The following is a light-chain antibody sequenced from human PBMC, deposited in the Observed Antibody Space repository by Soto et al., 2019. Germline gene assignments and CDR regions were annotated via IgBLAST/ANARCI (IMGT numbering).Light chain of an antibody. CDR2: KAS. Sequence: DLQITKSPFHLSWSVGDRVTLTCRASQTISSWLAWYQQKPGKAPKLLIYKASTLKSGVPSRFSGSGSGTEFTLTISSLQPDDFATYYCQHYNSYSEAFGQGTKVDIK. V-gene: IGKV1-5*03. J-gene: IGKJ1*01. CDR1: QTISSW. CDR3: QHYNSYSEA.